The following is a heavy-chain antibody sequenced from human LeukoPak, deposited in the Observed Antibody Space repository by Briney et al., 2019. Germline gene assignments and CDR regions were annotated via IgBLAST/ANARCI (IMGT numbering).Heavy chain of an antibody. Sequence: SETLSLTCTVSGGSISSYYWSWIRQPPGKGLEWIGYIYYSGSTNYNPSLKSRVTISVDTSRNQFSPKLSSVTAADTAVYYCARMTTEIAAAGTNYAVDIWGQGTMVTVSS. J-gene: IGHJ3*02. D-gene: IGHD6-13*01. CDR2: IYYSGST. CDR1: GGSISSYY. CDR3: ARMTTEIAAAGTNYAVDI. V-gene: IGHV4-59*01.